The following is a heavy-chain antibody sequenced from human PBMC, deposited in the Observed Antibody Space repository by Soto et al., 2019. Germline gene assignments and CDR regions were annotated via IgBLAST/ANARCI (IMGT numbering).Heavy chain of an antibody. V-gene: IGHV3-11*05. Sequence: QEQLVESGGGLVKPGGSLRLSCXXXGFTLSDYYMTWIRQAPGKGLEWISYMSTNSRYTKYADSVKGRFTISRDDAKNSLYLQMNSLRVEETAVDYCARVYDILTAAWLDPWGQGTLVTVSS. CDR1: GFTLSDYY. CDR2: MSTNSRYT. CDR3: ARVYDILTAAWLDP. J-gene: IGHJ5*02. D-gene: IGHD3-9*01.